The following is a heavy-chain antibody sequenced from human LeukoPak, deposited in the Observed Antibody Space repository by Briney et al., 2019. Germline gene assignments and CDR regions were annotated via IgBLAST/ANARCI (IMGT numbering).Heavy chain of an antibody. J-gene: IGHJ4*02. CDR1: GFTFSSYA. V-gene: IGHV3-23*01. CDR3: AKGHTYYYDSSGYPPVVYFDY. CDR2: FSGSGGAT. Sequence: PGGSLRLSCAASGFTFSSYAMGWVRQAPGPGLGWVSGFSGSGGATYCADSVRGRFTISRDNSKNTLYLQMNSLRAEDTAVYYCAKGHTYYYDSSGYPPVVYFDYWGQGTLVTVSS. D-gene: IGHD3-22*01.